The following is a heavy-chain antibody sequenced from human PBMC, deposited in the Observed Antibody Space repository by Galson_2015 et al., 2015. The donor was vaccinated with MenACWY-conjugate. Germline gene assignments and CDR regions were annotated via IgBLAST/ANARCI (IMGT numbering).Heavy chain of an antibody. CDR2: IRNKLYSYTT. J-gene: IGHJ4*02. V-gene: IGHV3-72*01. CDR3: ARGGRRDNSGYPYAFAY. D-gene: IGHD5-18*01. Sequence: SLRLSCAASGFTFSDYYMDWVRQAPGKGLEWVGRIRNKLYSYTTEYAASLKGRLTISRDDSKNSSHLQLNALKTEDTAVYFCARGGRRDNSGYPYAFAYWGQGTLVTVSS. CDR1: GFTFSDYY.